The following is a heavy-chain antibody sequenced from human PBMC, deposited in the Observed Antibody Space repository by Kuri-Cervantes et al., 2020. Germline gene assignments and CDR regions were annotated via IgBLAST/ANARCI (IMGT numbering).Heavy chain of an antibody. J-gene: IGHJ4*02. Sequence: GESLKISCAASGFTFSSYAMSWVRQAPGKGLEWVSAISGSGGSTYCADSVKGRFTISRDNSKNTLYLQMNSLRAEDTAVYYCAKDYDYGDYFDYWGQGTLVTVSS. CDR3: AKDYDYGDYFDY. CDR2: ISGSGGST. CDR1: GFTFSSYA. V-gene: IGHV3-23*01. D-gene: IGHD4-17*01.